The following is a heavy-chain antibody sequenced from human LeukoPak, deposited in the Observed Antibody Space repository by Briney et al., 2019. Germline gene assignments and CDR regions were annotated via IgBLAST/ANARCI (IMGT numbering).Heavy chain of an antibody. V-gene: IGHV4-59*01. CDR3: ARDYILTGFDI. D-gene: IGHD3-9*01. J-gene: IGHJ3*02. Sequence: PSETLSLTCTVSGGSISSYYWSWIRQPPGKGLEWIGYIYYSGSTNYNPSLKCRVTISVDTSKNQFSLKLSSVTAADTAVYYCARDYILTGFDIWGQGTMVTVSS. CDR2: IYYSGST. CDR1: GGSISSYY.